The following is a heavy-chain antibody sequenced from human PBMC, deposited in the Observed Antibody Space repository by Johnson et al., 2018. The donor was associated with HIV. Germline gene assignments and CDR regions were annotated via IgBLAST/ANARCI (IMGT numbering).Heavy chain of an antibody. Sequence: QVLLVESGGGVVQPGRSLRLSCVASGLTFSSYGMHWVRQAPGKGLEWVAVISYDGNNKYYADSVKGRLTISRDNSKNTLYLQMNSLRAEDTAVYYCARGGLTYYYDSSGYPDAFDIWGQGTMVTVSS. D-gene: IGHD3-22*01. CDR1: GLTFSSYG. CDR3: ARGGLTYYYDSSGYPDAFDI. J-gene: IGHJ3*02. V-gene: IGHV3-30*03. CDR2: ISYDGNNK.